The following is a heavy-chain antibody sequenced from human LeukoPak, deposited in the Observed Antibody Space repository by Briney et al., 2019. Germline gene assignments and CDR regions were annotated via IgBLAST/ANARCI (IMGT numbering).Heavy chain of an antibody. J-gene: IGHJ4*02. CDR2: INHSGST. V-gene: IGHV4-34*01. Sequence: PSETLSLTCAVYGGSFSGYYWSWIRQPPGKGLEWIGEINHSGSTNYNPSLKSRVTISVDTSKNQFSLKLSSVTAADTAVYYCARGRQWLVWGVRISYYFDYWGQGTLVTVSS. CDR3: ARGRQWLVWGVRISYYFDY. D-gene: IGHD6-19*01. CDR1: GGSFSGYY.